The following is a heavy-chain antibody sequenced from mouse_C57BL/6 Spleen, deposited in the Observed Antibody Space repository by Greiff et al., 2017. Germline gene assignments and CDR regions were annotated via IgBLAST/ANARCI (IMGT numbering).Heavy chain of an antibody. CDR1: GYTFTSYW. V-gene: IGHV1-59*01. CDR2: IDPSASYT. D-gene: IGHD1-1*01. CDR3: ARRYYLLALYFDY. Sequence: QVQLQQPGAELVRPGTSVTLSCKASGYTFTSYWMHWVKQRPGQGLEWIGVIDPSASYTNYNQKFKGKATLTVDTSSSTAYMQLSSLTSEDSAVYYGARRYYLLALYFDYWGQGTTLTVSS. J-gene: IGHJ2*01.